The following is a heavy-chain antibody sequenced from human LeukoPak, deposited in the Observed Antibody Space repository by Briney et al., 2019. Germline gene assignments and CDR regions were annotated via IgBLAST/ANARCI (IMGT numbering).Heavy chain of an antibody. CDR2: IWYDGSNK. J-gene: IGHJ4*02. D-gene: IGHD1-26*01. CDR1: GFTFSSYG. V-gene: IGHV3-33*01. Sequence: PGGSLRLSCAASGFTFSSYGMHWVRQAPGKGLEWVAVIWYDGSNKYYADSVKGRFTISRDNAKNSLYLQMNSLRAEDTAVYYCARDRGSYDPYFDYWGQGTLVTVSS. CDR3: ARDRGSYDPYFDY.